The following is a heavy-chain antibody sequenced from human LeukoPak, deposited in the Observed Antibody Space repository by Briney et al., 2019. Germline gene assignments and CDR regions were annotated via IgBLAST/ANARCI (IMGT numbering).Heavy chain of an antibody. D-gene: IGHD5-18*01. V-gene: IGHV4-59*12. CDR1: GGSLSSYY. CDR2: IYYSGST. CDR3: ARVGVLDTAMPIYYFDY. Sequence: SETLSLTCTVSGGSLSSYYWSWIRQPPGKGLEWIGYIYYSGSTNYNPSLKSRVTISVDTSKNQFSLKLSSVTAADTAVYYCARVGVLDTAMPIYYFDYWGQGTLVTVSS. J-gene: IGHJ4*02.